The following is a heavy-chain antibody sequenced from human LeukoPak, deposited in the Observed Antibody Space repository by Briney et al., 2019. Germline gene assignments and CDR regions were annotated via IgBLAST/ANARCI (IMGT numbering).Heavy chain of an antibody. Sequence: GGSLRLSCAASGFTFNSYEMNWVRQAPGKGLEWVSYISSSGSTIYYADSVKGRFTISRDNAKNSLYLQMNSLRAEDTAVCYCAELGITMIGGVWGKGTTVTISS. J-gene: IGHJ6*04. CDR1: GFTFNSYE. V-gene: IGHV3-48*03. D-gene: IGHD3-10*02. CDR2: ISSSGSTI. CDR3: AELGITMIGGV.